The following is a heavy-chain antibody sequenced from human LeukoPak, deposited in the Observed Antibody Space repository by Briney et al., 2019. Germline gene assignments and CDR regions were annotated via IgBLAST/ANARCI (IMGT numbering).Heavy chain of an antibody. CDR3: ANGQSGYRYGYKYYYYIDV. V-gene: IGHV4-59*11. CDR2: ISDSGSA. Sequence: PSETLSLTCTVSGASISSHSWSWVRQPPGKGLEWIGYISDSGSAKYNPSLKSRVNISLDTSKNQFSLNLSSVTAADTAVYFCANGQSGYRYGYKYYYYIDVWGKGTTVIVSS. CDR1: GASISSHS. J-gene: IGHJ6*03. D-gene: IGHD5-18*01.